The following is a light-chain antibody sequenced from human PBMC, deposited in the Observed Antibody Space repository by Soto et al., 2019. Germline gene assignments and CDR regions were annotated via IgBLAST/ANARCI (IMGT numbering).Light chain of an antibody. CDR1: QSVGSY. CDR3: QQRSNWPHT. J-gene: IGKJ4*01. V-gene: IGKV3-11*01. Sequence: EVVLTQSPVTLSSSPGERVTLSCRASQSVGSYLAWYQQKPGQAPRLLIHDVSNRATDIPARFSGSGSGTDFTLTISSLEPEDFAVYYCQQRSNWPHTFGGGTKVEIK. CDR2: DVS.